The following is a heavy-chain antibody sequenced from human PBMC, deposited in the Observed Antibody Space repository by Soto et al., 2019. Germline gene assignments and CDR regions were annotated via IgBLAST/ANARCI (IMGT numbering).Heavy chain of an antibody. Sequence: YGRSCIKKNPGKGLQWVSAITASADRTYYGNSVKGRFTISRDNSKNILYLQMSSLRAEDTALYYCAKDPLSYSSSWYPPPAWYPCCQGALVTVSS. CDR1: YG. V-gene: IGHV3-23*01. J-gene: IGHJ5*02. D-gene: IGHD6-13*01. CDR3: AKDPLSYSSSWYPPPAWYP. CDR2: ITASADRT.